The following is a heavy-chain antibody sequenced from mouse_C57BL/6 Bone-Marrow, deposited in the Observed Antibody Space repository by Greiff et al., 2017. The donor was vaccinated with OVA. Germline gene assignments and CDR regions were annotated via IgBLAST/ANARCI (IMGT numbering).Heavy chain of an antibody. Sequence: EVKVVESGGGLVQPGGSLKLSCAASGFTFSDYGMAWVRQAPRKGPEWVAFISNLAYSIYYADTVTGRFTISRENAKNTLYLEMSSLRSEDTAMYYCARATVASYWYFDVWGTGTTVTVSS. V-gene: IGHV5-15*01. D-gene: IGHD1-1*01. CDR3: ARATVASYWYFDV. CDR2: ISNLAYSI. J-gene: IGHJ1*03. CDR1: GFTFSDYG.